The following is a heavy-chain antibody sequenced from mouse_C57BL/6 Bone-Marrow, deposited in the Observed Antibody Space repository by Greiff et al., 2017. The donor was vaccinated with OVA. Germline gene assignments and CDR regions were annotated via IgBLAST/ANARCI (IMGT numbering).Heavy chain of an antibody. CDR1: GYTFTSYW. CDR2: IDPSDSYT. V-gene: IGHV1-59*01. J-gene: IGHJ4*01. CDR3: ASGTYDYDEESAMDY. D-gene: IGHD2-4*01. Sequence: QVQLQQPGAELVRPGTSVKLSCKASGYTFTSYWMLWVKQRPGQGLEWIGVIDPSDSYTNYIQKFKGKATLTVDTSSSTAYMQISSLTSEDSAVYYCASGTYDYDEESAMDYWGQGTSGTVSS.